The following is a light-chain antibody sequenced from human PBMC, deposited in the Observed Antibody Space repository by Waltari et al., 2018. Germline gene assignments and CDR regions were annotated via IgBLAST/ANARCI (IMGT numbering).Light chain of an antibody. V-gene: IGLV1-40*01. CDR2: GNN. CDR3: QSFDNTLSGGVV. CDR1: TSNIGAGHD. J-gene: IGLJ2*01. Sequence: QSVLTQPPSVSGTPGQRVTISCSGSTSNIGAGHDVHWYQHLPGTAPKPLIYGNNNRPSGAPDRFSGSKSGTAASLALTVLQADDEADDFCQSFDNTLSGGVVFGGGTKLSVL.